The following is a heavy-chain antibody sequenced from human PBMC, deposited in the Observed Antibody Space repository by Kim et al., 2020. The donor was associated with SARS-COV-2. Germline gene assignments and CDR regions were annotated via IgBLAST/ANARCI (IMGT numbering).Heavy chain of an antibody. J-gene: IGHJ3*02. CDR2: IYYSGST. Sequence: SETLSLTCTVSGGSISSSSYYWGWIRQPPGKGLEWIGSIYYSGSTYYNPSLKSRVTISVDTSKNQFSLKLSSVTAADTAVYYCARELGGIYDILTGYQQDAFDIWGQGTMVTVSS. CDR1: GGSISSSSYY. V-gene: IGHV4-39*07. CDR3: ARELGGIYDILTGYQQDAFDI. D-gene: IGHD3-9*01.